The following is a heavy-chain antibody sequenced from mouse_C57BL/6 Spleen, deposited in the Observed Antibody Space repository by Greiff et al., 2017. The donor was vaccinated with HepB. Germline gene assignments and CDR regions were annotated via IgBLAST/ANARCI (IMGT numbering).Heavy chain of an antibody. J-gene: IGHJ3*01. Sequence: DVMLVESGGGLVKPGGSLKLSCAASGFTFSDYGMHWVRQAPEKGLEWVAYISSGSSTIYYADTVKGRFTISRDNAKNTLFLQMTSLRSEDTAMYYCARETAQATFAYWGQGTLVTVSA. CDR1: GFTFSDYG. CDR2: ISSGSSTI. CDR3: ARETAQATFAY. V-gene: IGHV5-17*01. D-gene: IGHD3-2*02.